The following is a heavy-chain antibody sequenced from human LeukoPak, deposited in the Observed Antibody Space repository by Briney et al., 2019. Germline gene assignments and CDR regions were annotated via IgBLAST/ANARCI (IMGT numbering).Heavy chain of an antibody. CDR3: AKGVAAAASAEYFQH. CDR2: ISGSGGST. CDR1: GFTFSSYA. J-gene: IGHJ1*01. V-gene: IGHV3-23*01. D-gene: IGHD6-13*01. Sequence: SGGSVRLSCAASGFTFSSYAMSWVRQAPGKGLEWVSAISGSGGSTYYADSVKGRFTISRDNSKNTLYLQMNSLRAEDTAVYYCAKGVAAAASAEYFQHWGQGTLVTVSS.